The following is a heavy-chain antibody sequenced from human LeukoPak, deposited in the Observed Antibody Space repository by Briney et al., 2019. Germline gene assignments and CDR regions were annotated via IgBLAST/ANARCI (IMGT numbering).Heavy chain of an antibody. J-gene: IGHJ4*02. V-gene: IGHV4-34*01. D-gene: IGHD3-9*01. CDR1: GGSFSGYY. CDR2: INHSGST. Sequence: SETLSLTCAVYGGSFSGYYWSWIRQPPGKGLEWIGEINHSGSTDYNPSLKSRVTISVDTSKNQFSLKLSSVTAADTAVYYSASEYYDILTGYYGTGYWGQGTLVTVSS. CDR3: ASEYYDILTGYYGTGY.